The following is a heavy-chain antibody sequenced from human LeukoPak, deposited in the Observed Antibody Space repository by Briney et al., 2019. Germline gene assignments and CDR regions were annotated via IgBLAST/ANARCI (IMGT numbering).Heavy chain of an antibody. Sequence: PGGSLRLSCAASGFTFSDYYMSWIRQAPGKGLEWVSYISSSSSYTNNADSVKGRFTISRDNAKNSLYLQMNSLRAEDTAVYYCARTLGSGSPQYWGQGTLVTVSS. D-gene: IGHD3-10*01. J-gene: IGHJ4*02. CDR1: GFTFSDYY. V-gene: IGHV3-11*06. CDR3: ARTLGSGSPQY. CDR2: ISSSSSYT.